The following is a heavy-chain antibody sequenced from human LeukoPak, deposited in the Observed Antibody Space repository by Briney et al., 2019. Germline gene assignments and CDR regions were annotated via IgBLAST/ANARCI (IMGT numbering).Heavy chain of an antibody. V-gene: IGHV3-30*02. CDR1: GFTFSSYG. D-gene: IGHD6-13*01. CDR3: AKVAAAGYYYYYYYMDV. Sequence: GGSLRLSCAASGFTFSSYGMHWVRQAPGKGLEWAAFIRYDGSNKYYADSVKGRFTISRDNSKNTLYLQMNSLRAEDTAVYYCAKVAAAGYYYYYYYMDVWGKGTTVTVSS. CDR2: IRYDGSNK. J-gene: IGHJ6*03.